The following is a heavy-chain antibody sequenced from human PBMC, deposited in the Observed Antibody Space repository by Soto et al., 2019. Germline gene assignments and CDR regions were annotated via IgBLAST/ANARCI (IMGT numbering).Heavy chain of an antibody. J-gene: IGHJ4*02. CDR3: ARDRGAGDYYDSSGYTGGDY. CDR2: ISAYNGNT. D-gene: IGHD3-22*01. V-gene: IGHV1-18*01. CDR1: GYTFTSCG. Sequence: ASVKLCCKDSGYTFTSCGIRWVRQEPGQGLEWMGWISAYNGNTNYAQKLQGRVTMTTDTSTSTAYMELRSLRSDDTAVYYCARDRGAGDYYDSSGYTGGDYWGQGTLVTVSS.